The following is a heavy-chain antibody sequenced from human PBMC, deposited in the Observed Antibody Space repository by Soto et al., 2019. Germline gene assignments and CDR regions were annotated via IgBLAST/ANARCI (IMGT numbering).Heavy chain of an antibody. V-gene: IGHV3-23*01. CDR1: GFTFSSYA. CDR3: AKDRPAYYDFWSGYYSLNN. J-gene: IGHJ4*02. Sequence: GWSLRLACAASGFTFSSYAMRWVRQAPGKGLEWVSAISGSGGSTYYADSVKGRFTISRDNSKNTLYLQMNSLRAEDTAVYYCAKDRPAYYDFWSGYYSLNNWGQGTLVTVSS. CDR2: ISGSGGST. D-gene: IGHD3-3*01.